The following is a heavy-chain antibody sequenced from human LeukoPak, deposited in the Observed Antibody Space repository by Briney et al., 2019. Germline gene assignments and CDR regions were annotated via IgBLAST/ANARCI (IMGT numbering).Heavy chain of an antibody. CDR1: GGSFSGYY. D-gene: IGHD1-26*01. J-gene: IGHJ4*02. V-gene: IGHV4-34*01. Sequence: SETLSLTCAVYGGSFSGYYWSWIRQPPGKGLEWIGEINHSGSTNYNPSLKSRVTISVDTSKNQFSLKLSSVTAADTAVCYCARSKWVVGATYFDYWGRGTLVTVSS. CDR2: INHSGST. CDR3: ARSKWVVGATYFDY.